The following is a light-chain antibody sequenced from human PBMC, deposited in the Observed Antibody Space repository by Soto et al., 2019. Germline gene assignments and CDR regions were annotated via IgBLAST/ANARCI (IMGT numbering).Light chain of an antibody. CDR1: QSISSD. J-gene: IGKJ1*01. CDR3: QQSYSPLRT. Sequence: DIQMTQSPSSLSASVGDRVTITCRASQSISSDLNWYQQKPGKAPNLLIYAASSLQIGVPSRFSGSGSGTDFTLTISSLQPEDFASYYCQQSYSPLRTFGQGTKVEIK. V-gene: IGKV1-39*01. CDR2: AAS.